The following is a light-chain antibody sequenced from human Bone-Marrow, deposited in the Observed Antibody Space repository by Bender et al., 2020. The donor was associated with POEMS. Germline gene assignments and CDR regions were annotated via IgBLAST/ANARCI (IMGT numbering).Light chain of an antibody. V-gene: IGLV2-14*02. Sequence: QSALTQPASVSGSPGQSLTISCTGTRTDVGLYNLVSWYQQYPGKVPKLLIYGDNQRPSGISDRFSGSKSGNTASLTISGLQAEDEADYYCISYTSTNTIYVFGTGTKVTVL. CDR1: RTDVGLYNL. CDR3: ISYTSTNTIYV. J-gene: IGLJ1*01. CDR2: GDN.